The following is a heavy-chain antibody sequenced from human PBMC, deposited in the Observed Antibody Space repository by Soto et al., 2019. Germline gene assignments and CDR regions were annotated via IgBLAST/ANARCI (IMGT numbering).Heavy chain of an antibody. CDR2: ISAYNGNT. CDR1: GYTFTSYG. D-gene: IGHD3-22*01. V-gene: IGHV1-18*04. Sequence: ASVKVSCKASGYTFTSYGISWVRQAPGQGLEWMGWISAYNGNTNYAQKLQGRVTMTTDTSTSTAYMELRSLRSDDTAVYYCARDDSYDKGLSDYYYYGMDVWGQGTTVTVS. CDR3: ARDDSYDKGLSDYYYYGMDV. J-gene: IGHJ6*02.